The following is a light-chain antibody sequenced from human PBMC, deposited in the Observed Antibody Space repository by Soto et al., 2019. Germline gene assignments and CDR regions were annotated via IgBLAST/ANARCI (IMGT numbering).Light chain of an antibody. CDR2: DAS. CDR1: QSISSW. V-gene: IGKV1-5*01. CDR3: QQYNSYSGT. Sequence: DIQMTQSPSTLSASVGDRVTNTCRASQSISSWLAWYQQKPGKAPKLLIYDASSLESGVPSRFSGSGSGTEFTLTFSSLQPDDFATYYCQQYNSYSGTFGQGTKVDIK. J-gene: IGKJ1*01.